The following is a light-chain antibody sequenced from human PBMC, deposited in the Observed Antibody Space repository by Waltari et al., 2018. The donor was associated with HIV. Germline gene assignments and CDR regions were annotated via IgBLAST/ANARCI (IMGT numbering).Light chain of an antibody. Sequence: SFVLTQPPAVSAAPGQTAAVSCGGHPLGSNSVHWYQQKPGQAPVLVVHDDSDRPSGIPDRFFGTNSGNTATLTIRGVGVDDEADYYCQVWDGSIHPVFGSGTTVTVL. CDR1: PLGSNS. J-gene: IGLJ1*01. CDR3: QVWDGSIHPV. V-gene: IGLV3-21*02. CDR2: DDS.